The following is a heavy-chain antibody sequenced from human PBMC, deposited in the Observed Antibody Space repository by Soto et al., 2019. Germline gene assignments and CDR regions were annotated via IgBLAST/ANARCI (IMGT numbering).Heavy chain of an antibody. CDR2: MNPNNGKT. V-gene: IGHV1-8*02. J-gene: IGHJ3*02. CDR1: GDTLTNYD. CDR3: TRGKRVCRFTGFGDAFPI. D-gene: IGHD2-15*01. Sequence: QVQLVQSGAQVKQPGASVKVSCKSAGDTLTNYDVNWVRQATGQGLEWMGWMNPNNGKTGYAQQFQVRVTMTSHASIIDAHMELISLSSEDTAVYYCTRGKRVCRFTGFGDAFPIWGEGTKVTASS.